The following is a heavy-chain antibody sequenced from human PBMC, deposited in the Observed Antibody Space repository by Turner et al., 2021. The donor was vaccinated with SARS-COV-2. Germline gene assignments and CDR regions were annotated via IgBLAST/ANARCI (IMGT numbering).Heavy chain of an antibody. D-gene: IGHD3-3*01. Sequence: EVQLLESGGGLVQPGGSLRLSCAASGFPFSSYAMSWVRQAPGKGLEWASAFSGSGGSTYYADSVEGRFTISRDNSKNTLYLQMNSLRAEDTAVYYCAKATYDFWSGYGYYSYGMDVWGQGTTVTVSS. V-gene: IGHV3-23*01. J-gene: IGHJ6*02. CDR3: AKATYDFWSGYGYYSYGMDV. CDR2: FSGSGGST. CDR1: GFPFSSYA.